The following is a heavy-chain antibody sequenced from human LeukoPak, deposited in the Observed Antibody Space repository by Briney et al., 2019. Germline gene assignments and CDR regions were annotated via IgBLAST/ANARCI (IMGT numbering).Heavy chain of an antibody. Sequence: ASVKVSCKASGYTFTSYGISWVRQAPGQGLEWMGWINPNSGGTNYAQKFQGWVTMTRDTSISTAYMELSRLRSDDTAVYYCARAAAAGLRYDYWGQGTLVTVSS. CDR3: ARAAAAGLRYDY. J-gene: IGHJ4*02. CDR2: INPNSGGT. CDR1: GYTFTSYG. D-gene: IGHD6-13*01. V-gene: IGHV1-2*04.